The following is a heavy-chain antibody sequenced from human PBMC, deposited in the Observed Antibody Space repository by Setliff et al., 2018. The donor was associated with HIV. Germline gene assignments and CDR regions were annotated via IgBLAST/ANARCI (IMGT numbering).Heavy chain of an antibody. D-gene: IGHD7-27*01. CDR1: GYTFTSYY. CDR2: INPILGIA. Sequence: ASVKVSCKASGYTFTSYYMHWVRQAPGQGLEWMGIINPILGIANSAQKFQGRVTITTDESTNTAYMELSSLRSVDTAVYYCARIPTGGAFDIWGQGTVVTVSS. J-gene: IGHJ3*02. V-gene: IGHV1-46*01. CDR3: ARIPTGGAFDI.